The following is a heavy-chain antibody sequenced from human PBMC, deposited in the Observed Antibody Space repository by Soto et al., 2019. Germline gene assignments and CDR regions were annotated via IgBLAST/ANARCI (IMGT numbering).Heavy chain of an antibody. CDR2: ISAYNGNT. CDR1: GYTCTSYG. Sequence: ASVKVSCKASGYTCTSYGISWVLQAPGQGLEWMGWISAYNGNTNYAQKLQGRVTMTTDTSTSTAYMELRSLRSDDTAVYYCANWWLHPSGYYYYGMDVWGQGTTVTVSS. CDR3: ANWWLHPSGYYYYGMDV. D-gene: IGHD2-8*02. J-gene: IGHJ6*02. V-gene: IGHV1-18*04.